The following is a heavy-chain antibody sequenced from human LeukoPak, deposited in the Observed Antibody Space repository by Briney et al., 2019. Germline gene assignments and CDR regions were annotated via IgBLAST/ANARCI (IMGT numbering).Heavy chain of an antibody. CDR1: GGSFSGYY. J-gene: IGHJ3*01. D-gene: IGHD3-22*01. Sequence: KPSETLSLTCAVYGGSFSGYYWSWIRQPPGKGLEWIGEINHSGSTNYNPSLKSRVTISVDTSKNQFPLKLSSVTAADTAVYYCAVAGVRHYDSSGLYAFDFWGQGTMVTVSS. CDR3: AVAGVRHYDSSGLYAFDF. V-gene: IGHV4-34*01. CDR2: INHSGST.